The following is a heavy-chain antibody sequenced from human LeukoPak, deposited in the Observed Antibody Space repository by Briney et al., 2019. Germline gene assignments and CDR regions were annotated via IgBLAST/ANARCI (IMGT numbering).Heavy chain of an antibody. Sequence: SVKLSCKASGYTFTFYDIQWVRQAAGQGLEWMGGIIPIFGTANYAQKFQGRVTITADKSTSTAYMELSSLRSEDTAVYYCARETTYRWFDPWGQGTLVTVSS. D-gene: IGHD1-7*01. CDR3: ARETTYRWFDP. CDR2: IIPIFGTA. J-gene: IGHJ5*02. V-gene: IGHV1-69*06. CDR1: GYTFTFYD.